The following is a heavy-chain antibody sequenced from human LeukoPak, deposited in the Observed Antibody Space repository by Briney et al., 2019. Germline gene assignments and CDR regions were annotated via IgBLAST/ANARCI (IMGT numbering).Heavy chain of an antibody. J-gene: IGHJ5*02. Sequence: GGSLRLSCAASGFTFSSYEMNWVRQAPGKGLEWVAFIRYDGSNKYYADSVKGRFTISRDNSKNTLYLQMNSLRAEDTAVYYCVVITQAWGQGTLVTVSS. V-gene: IGHV3-30*02. CDR3: VVITQA. CDR1: GFTFSSYE. D-gene: IGHD2/OR15-2a*01. CDR2: IRYDGSNK.